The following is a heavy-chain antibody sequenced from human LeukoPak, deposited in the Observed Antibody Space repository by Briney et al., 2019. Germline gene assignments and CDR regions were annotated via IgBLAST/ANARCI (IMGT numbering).Heavy chain of an antibody. CDR2: IKLDGSEK. CDR3: ARSKLVSSFDF. Sequence: GGSLRLSCAASGFTFSTYWMSWVRQAPEKGLEWVASIKLDGSEKYCVDSVKGRFTISRDNAKNSLYLQMDSLSAEDTAVYYCARSKLVSSFDFWGQGTLVTVSS. CDR1: GFTFSTYW. V-gene: IGHV3-7*01. J-gene: IGHJ4*02.